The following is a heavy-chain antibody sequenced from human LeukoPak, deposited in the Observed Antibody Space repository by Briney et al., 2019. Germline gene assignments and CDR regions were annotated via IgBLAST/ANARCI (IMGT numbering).Heavy chain of an antibody. D-gene: IGHD4-23*01. CDR2: IIPIFGTA. CDR1: GGTFSSYA. J-gene: IGHJ6*03. Sequence: SVKVSCKASGGTFSSYAISWVRQAPGQGLEWMGRIIPIFGTANYAQKFQGRVTITTDESTSTAYMELSSLRSEDTAVYYCASFFFRKTVDYSLYYYYYMDVWGKGTTVTVSS. CDR3: ASFFFRKTVDYSLYYYYYMDV. V-gene: IGHV1-69*05.